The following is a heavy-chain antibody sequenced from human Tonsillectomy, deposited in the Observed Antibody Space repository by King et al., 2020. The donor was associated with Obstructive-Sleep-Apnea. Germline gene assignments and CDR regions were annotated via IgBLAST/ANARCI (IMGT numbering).Heavy chain of an antibody. J-gene: IGHJ4*02. D-gene: IGHD3-9*01. V-gene: IGHV3-23*04. CDR3: AKDSMDYDTLTGPVDY. CDR2: ISGSGGGT. CDR1: GFTVRSYA. Sequence: VQLVESGGGLVQPGGSLRLSCAGSGFTVRSYAMSWVRQVPGKGLEWVSGISGSGGGTYYGDSVKGRLIIARANSKNTLYLQMNSLRAEDKAVYYCAKDSMDYDTLTGPVDYWGQGPLVTVSS.